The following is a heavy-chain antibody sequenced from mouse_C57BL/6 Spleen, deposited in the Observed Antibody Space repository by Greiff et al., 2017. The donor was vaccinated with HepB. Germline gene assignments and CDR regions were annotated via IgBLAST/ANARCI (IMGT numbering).Heavy chain of an antibody. V-gene: IGHV1-15*01. CDR3: AKDDYDFAY. D-gene: IGHD2-4*01. J-gene: IGHJ3*01. Sequence: VQLQQSGAELVRPGASVTLSCKASGYTFTDYEMHWVKQTPVHGLEWIGAIDPETGGTAYNQKFKGKAILTADTSSNTAYLQLSSLTSEDTAIYYCAKDDYDFAYWGQGTLVTVSA. CDR2: IDPETGGT. CDR1: GYTFTDYE.